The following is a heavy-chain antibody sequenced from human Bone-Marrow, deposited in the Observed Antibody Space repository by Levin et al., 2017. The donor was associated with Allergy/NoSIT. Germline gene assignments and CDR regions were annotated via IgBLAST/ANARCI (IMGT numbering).Heavy chain of an antibody. CDR3: AREDVVRGIRSFDI. CDR1: GFTFSYYS. V-gene: IGHV3-33*01. J-gene: IGHJ3*02. D-gene: IGHD2-21*01. CDR2: IWNDGSNK. Sequence: LSLTCAASGFTFSYYSMHWVRQAPAKGLEWVAMIWNDGSNKYYADSVKGRFTISRDNSKNTAYVQMNSLRDEDTAVYYCAREDVVRGIRSFDIWGQGTMVTVSS.